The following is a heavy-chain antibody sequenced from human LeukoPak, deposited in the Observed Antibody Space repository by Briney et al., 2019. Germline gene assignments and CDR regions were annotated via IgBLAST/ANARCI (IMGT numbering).Heavy chain of an antibody. CDR1: GGSISSNGYY. V-gene: IGHV4-39*07. D-gene: IGHD2/OR15-2a*01. CDR3: ARSNSPSRFDP. J-gene: IGHJ5*02. Sequence: SETLSLTCTVPGGSISSNGYYWGWIRQPPGKGLEWIGTIYYSGSTYYNPSLKSRVTISVDTSKNQFSLRLTSVTAPDTAVYYCARSNSPSRFDPWGQGTLVIVSS. CDR2: IYYSGST.